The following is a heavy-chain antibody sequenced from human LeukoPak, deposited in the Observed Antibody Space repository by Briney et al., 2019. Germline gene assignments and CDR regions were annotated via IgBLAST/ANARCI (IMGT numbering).Heavy chain of an antibody. Sequence: SETLSLTCTVSGGSISSSSYYWGWIRQPPGKGLEWIGSIYYSGSTNYNPSLKSRVTISVDKSKNQFSLKLSSVTAADTAVYYCARDAHYYDSGSYYRAFDYWGQGTLVTVSS. V-gene: IGHV4-39*07. CDR2: IYYSGST. CDR3: ARDAHYYDSGSYYRAFDY. CDR1: GGSISSSSYY. D-gene: IGHD3-10*01. J-gene: IGHJ4*02.